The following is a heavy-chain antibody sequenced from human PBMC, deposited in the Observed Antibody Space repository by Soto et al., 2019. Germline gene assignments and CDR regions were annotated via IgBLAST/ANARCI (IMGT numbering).Heavy chain of an antibody. CDR2: ISPYSGYT. V-gene: IGHV1-18*01. CDR1: GYSFMKYG. Sequence: ASVKVSCKGFGYSFMKYGINWVRQAPGQGLEWVGWISPYSGYTHSAQKFHGRLTLTTDTAASTAYMELRILRSADTALYYCAREASELIPAVQPSRLDAWGQVTLGTVSS. CDR3: AREASELIPAVQPSRLDA. J-gene: IGHJ5*02. D-gene: IGHD2-2*01.